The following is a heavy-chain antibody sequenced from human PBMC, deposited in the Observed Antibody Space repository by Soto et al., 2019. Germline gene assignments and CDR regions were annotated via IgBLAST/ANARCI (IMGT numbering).Heavy chain of an antibody. CDR1: GGSFSSYY. V-gene: IGHV4-59*01. J-gene: IGHJ3*02. Sequence: SETLSLTWTVSGGSFSSYYWSWIRQPPGKGLEWIGYIYFSGSTNYNPSLKSRVTISIDTSKNQFSLKLSSVTAADTAVYYCVRVVPPQWELQPERSAFHIWGQGTMVTVSS. D-gene: IGHD1-26*01. CDR2: IYFSGST. CDR3: VRVVPPQWELQPERSAFHI.